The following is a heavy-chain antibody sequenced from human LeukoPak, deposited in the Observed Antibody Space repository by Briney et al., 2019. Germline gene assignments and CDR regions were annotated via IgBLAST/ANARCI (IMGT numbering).Heavy chain of an antibody. Sequence: SETLSLTCAVYGGSFSGYYWSWIRQPPGKGLEWIGGNNHSGSTNYNPSLKSRVTISVDTSKNQFSLKLSSVTAADTAVYYCARGRFYGSGSYMGSYYFDYWGQGTLVTVSS. V-gene: IGHV4-34*01. CDR3: ARGRFYGSGSYMGSYYFDY. CDR2: NNHSGST. D-gene: IGHD3-10*01. CDR1: GGSFSGYY. J-gene: IGHJ4*02.